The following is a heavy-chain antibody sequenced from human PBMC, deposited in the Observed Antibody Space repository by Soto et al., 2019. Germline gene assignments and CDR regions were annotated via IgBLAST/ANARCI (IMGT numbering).Heavy chain of an antibody. CDR3: AGGGEVGAVPLDY. CDR2: ISAYNGNT. J-gene: IGHJ4*02. D-gene: IGHD1-26*01. CDR1: GYTFTSYG. V-gene: IGHV1-18*01. Sequence: QVQLVQSGAEVKKPGASVKVSCKASGYTFTSYGISWVRQAPGQELEWMGWISAYNGNTNYAQKLQGRVTMTTDTTTSTADKELRSMRSDDTAVYYCAGGGEVGAVPLDYWGQGTLVTVSS.